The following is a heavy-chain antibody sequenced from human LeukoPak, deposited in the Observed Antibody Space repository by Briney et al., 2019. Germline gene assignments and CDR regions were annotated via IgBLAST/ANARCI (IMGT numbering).Heavy chain of an antibody. CDR1: GFTVSSNY. D-gene: IGHD2-8*02. V-gene: IGHV3-53*01. CDR3: ARSHPWGMNYYYYYGMDV. Sequence: GGSLRLSCAASGFTVSSNYMTWVRQAPGKGLEWVSLIYSGGITYYADSVKGRFTISRDNSKNTLYLQMNSLRAADTAVYYCARSHPWGMNYYYYYGMDVWGQGTTVTVSS. CDR2: IYSGGIT. J-gene: IGHJ6*02.